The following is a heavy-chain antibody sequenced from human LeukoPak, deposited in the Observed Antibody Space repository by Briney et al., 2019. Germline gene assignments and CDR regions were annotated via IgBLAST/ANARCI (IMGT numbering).Heavy chain of an antibody. J-gene: IGHJ5*02. D-gene: IGHD3-10*01. CDR3: AKVPNYYGGGSS. V-gene: IGHV3-43*02. CDR1: GFTFDDHA. CDR2: ISGDGGRT. Sequence: PGGSLTLSCAASGFTFDDHALHWVRHAPGKGLEWVSLISGDGGRTHYADSVRGRFTISKDNSKKSLYLQMNSLRTEDTGVYYCAKVPNYYGGGSSWGQGTLVTVSS.